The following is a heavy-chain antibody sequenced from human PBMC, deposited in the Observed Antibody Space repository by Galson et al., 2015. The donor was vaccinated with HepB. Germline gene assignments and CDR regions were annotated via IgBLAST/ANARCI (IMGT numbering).Heavy chain of an antibody. CDR2: TYYRSKWYN. J-gene: IGHJ6*03. CDR3: ARGRGNDYGWGGYRSRDYYYHMDV. D-gene: IGHD3-16*02. Sequence: CAISGDSVSSNSAAWNWIRQSPSRGLEWLGRTYYRSKWYNDYAVSVKSRITINPDTSKNQFSLQLNSVTPEDTAVYYCARGRGNDYGWGGYRSRDYYYHMDVWGKGTTVTVSS. V-gene: IGHV6-1*01. CDR1: GDSVSSNSAA.